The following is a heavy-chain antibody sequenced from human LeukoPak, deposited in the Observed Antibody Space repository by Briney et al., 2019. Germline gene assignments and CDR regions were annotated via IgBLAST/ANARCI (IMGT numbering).Heavy chain of an antibody. CDR3: ARDGELRPGDY. V-gene: IGHV3-21*01. Sequence: GGSLRLSCAASGFTFSSYAMSWVRQAPGKGLEWVSSISSSSSYIYYADSVKGRFTISRDNAKNSLYLQMNSLRAEDTAVYYCARDGELRPGDYWGQGTLVTVPS. CDR1: GFTFSSYA. J-gene: IGHJ4*02. CDR2: ISSSSSYI. D-gene: IGHD1-7*01.